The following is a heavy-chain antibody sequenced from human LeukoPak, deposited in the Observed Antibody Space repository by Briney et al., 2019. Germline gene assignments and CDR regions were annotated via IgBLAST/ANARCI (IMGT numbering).Heavy chain of an antibody. CDR3: VREAGYCAPVCVKTNWFDP. Sequence: GGSLRLSCAASGFPFSSHAMSWVRRPPGKGLEWVAAISNGKTYYADSVRGRLAISRDDSTNTVYLHINSLRDEDTALYHCVREAGYCAPVCVKTNWFDPWGQGTLVTVSS. CDR2: ISNGKT. CDR1: GFPFSSHA. D-gene: IGHD2-15*01. J-gene: IGHJ5*02. V-gene: IGHV3-23*01.